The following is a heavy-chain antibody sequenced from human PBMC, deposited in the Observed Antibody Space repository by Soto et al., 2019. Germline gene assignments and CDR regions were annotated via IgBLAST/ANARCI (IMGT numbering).Heavy chain of an antibody. CDR1: GGSISSYY. D-gene: IGHD5-12*01. J-gene: IGHJ4*02. CDR3: ARAYGGYADH. V-gene: IGHV4-59*01. Sequence: SETLSLTCTVSGGSISSYYWSWILQPPGKGLEWIGYIYYSGSTNYNPSLKSRVTISVDTSKNQFSLKLSSVTAADTAVYYCARAYGGYADHWGQGALVTVSS. CDR2: IYYSGST.